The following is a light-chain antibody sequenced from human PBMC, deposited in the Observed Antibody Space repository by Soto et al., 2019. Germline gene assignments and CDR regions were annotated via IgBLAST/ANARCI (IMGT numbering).Light chain of an antibody. Sequence: QCLLTQPAPVYRPPGQSLTLSCTGTTRDVSGYNYVSWYRQLPGEAPKLILYGVSGRPAGVSDRFSGSKSGDTASRTVSGLQAEDEADYCCRSYTSTGTYVFGTGTKVTVL. V-gene: IGLV2-14*01. CDR2: GVS. CDR1: TRDVSGYNY. J-gene: IGLJ1*01. CDR3: RSYTSTGTYV.